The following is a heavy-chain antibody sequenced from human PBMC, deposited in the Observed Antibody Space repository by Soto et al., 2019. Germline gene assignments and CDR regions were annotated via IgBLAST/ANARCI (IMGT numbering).Heavy chain of an antibody. CDR2: IIPIFGTA. V-gene: IGHV1-69*13. D-gene: IGHD3-16*02. Sequence: SVKVSCKASGGTFSSYAISWVRQAPGQGLEWMGGIIPIFGTANYAQKFQGRVTITADESTSTAYMELRSLRSADRAVYYCARRGAYDYVWGSYRPVVPSVANYYYYGMDGWGQGTTVTVAS. CDR1: GGTFSSYA. CDR3: ARRGAYDYVWGSYRPVVPSVANYYYYGMDG. J-gene: IGHJ6*02.